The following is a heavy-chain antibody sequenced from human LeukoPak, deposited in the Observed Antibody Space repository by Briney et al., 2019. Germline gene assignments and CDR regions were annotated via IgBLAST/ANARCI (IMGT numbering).Heavy chain of an antibody. CDR1: SGSIGSSSYY. J-gene: IGHJ5*02. V-gene: IGHV4-39*01. D-gene: IGHD3-9*01. Sequence: SETLSLTCTDSSGSIGSSSYYWCLIRQPPGKGLEWIGSIYYSGSTYYNPSLKSRVTISVDTSKNQFSLKLSSVTAADTAVYYCARQPFHHFVIRPGYGAPGWFEPWGQGTLVTVSS. CDR3: ARQPFHHFVIRPGYGAPGWFEP. CDR2: IYYSGST.